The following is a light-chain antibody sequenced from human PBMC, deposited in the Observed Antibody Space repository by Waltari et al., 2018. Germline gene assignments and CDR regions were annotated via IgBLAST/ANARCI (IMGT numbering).Light chain of an antibody. CDR1: QSVGKY. J-gene: IGKJ4*01. Sequence: SCRASQSVGKYLAWYQQRPGHSPRLLIYDASYKSTGIPARFSGSGSETDFTLAISSLQPEDFAVYYCQQRRNWPLTFGGGTRVQI. CDR2: DAS. CDR3: QQRRNWPLT. V-gene: IGKV3-11*01.